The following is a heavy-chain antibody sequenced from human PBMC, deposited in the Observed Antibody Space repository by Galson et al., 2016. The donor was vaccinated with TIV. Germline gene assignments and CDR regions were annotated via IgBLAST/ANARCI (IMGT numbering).Heavy chain of an antibody. Sequence: SVKVSCKASGYTFTRYYMHWVRQAPGQGLEWMGVIDPGADTTTYAQKFQGRVTMTRDTSTSTVYMGLSSLRSDDAAVYYCATFSGDSGTFDFWGQGAIVTVYS. CDR1: GYTFTRYY. CDR3: ATFSGDSGTFDF. V-gene: IGHV1-46*01. J-gene: IGHJ4*02. D-gene: IGHD1-26*01. CDR2: IDPGADTT.